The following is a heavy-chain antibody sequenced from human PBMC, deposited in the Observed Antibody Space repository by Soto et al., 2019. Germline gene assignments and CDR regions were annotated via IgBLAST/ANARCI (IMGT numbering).Heavy chain of an antibody. CDR2: IIPIFGTA. J-gene: IGHJ2*01. V-gene: IGHV1-69*01. D-gene: IGHD6-19*01. CDR3: ARGIAVAGTVFDWYFDL. CDR1: GGTFSSYA. Sequence: QVQLVQSGAEVKKPGSSVKVSCKASGGTFSSYAISWVRQAPGQGLEWLGGIIPIFGTANYAQKFQGRVTITADESTSTAYMELSRMRYEDTAVYYCARGIAVAGTVFDWYFDLWGRGTLVAVSS.